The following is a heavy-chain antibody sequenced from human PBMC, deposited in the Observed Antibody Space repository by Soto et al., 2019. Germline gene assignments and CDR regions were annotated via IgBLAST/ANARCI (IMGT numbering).Heavy chain of an antibody. CDR3: ARDLHWGFDY. CDR1: GFTFIGYT. V-gene: IGHV3-48*02. D-gene: IGHD7-27*01. J-gene: IGHJ4*02. Sequence: EVQLVESGGGLVQPGGSLRLSCAASGFTFIGYTMNWVRQAPGKGLEWISYIGTRSTSIYYSDSVRGRFTISRDSAKRSLYLQMNSLRDEDTAVYYCARDLHWGFDYWGQGTLVTVSS. CDR2: IGTRSTSI.